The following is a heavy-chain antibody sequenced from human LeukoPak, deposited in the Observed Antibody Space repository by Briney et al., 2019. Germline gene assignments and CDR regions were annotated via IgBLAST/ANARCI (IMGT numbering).Heavy chain of an antibody. CDR3: ARLGFGELLTAAFDY. Sequence: ASVKVSCKASSYTFTTYGISWVRQAPGQGLEWMGWINPNSGGTNYAQKFQGRVTMTRDTSISTAYMELSRLRSDDTAVYYCARLGFGELLTAAFDYWGQGTLVTVSS. CDR1: SYTFTTYG. J-gene: IGHJ4*02. D-gene: IGHD3-10*01. CDR2: INPNSGGT. V-gene: IGHV1-2*02.